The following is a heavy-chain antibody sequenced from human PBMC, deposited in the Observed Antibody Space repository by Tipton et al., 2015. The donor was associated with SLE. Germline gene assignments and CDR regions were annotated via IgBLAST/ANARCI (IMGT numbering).Heavy chain of an antibody. J-gene: IGHJ2*01. CDR2: ISSSSSYI. Sequence: GSLRLSCAASGFTFSSYSMNWVRQAPGKGLEWVSPISSSSSYIYYADSVKGRFTISRDNAKNSLYLQMNSLRAEDTAVYYCARDAPPEPLLTDSWYFDLWGRGTLVTVSS. CDR3: ARDAPPEPLLTDSWYFDL. V-gene: IGHV3-21*01. CDR1: GFTFSSYS. D-gene: IGHD3-16*01.